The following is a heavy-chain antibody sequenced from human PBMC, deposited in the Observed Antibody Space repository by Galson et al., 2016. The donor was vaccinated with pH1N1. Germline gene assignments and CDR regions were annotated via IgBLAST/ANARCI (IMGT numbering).Heavy chain of an antibody. CDR1: GDSITSGYY. Sequence: SETLSLTCAVSGDSITSGYYWGWIRQAPGRGLEWIGSFYDSGSTTYYKSSLKSRVAISVDTSKNQFSLRLSSMNAADTAVYYCAKMARTSGPDSEYYFGFWGQGMLVTVSS. D-gene: IGHD1-1*01. J-gene: IGHJ4*02. CDR3: AKMARTSGPDSEYYFGF. V-gene: IGHV4-38-2*01. CDR2: FYDSGSTT.